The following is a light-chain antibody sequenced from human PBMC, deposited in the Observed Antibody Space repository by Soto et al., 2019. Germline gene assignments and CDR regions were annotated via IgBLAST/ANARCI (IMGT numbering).Light chain of an antibody. J-gene: IGLJ3*02. Sequence: QSVLTQPPSASGTPGQSLTISCAGSSSNIGSHSVYWYQHLPGTSPTLLIFRDGQRPSGVTDRFFVSKSGTSASLDISGLRSEDEAHSYGSVWDASLTGWVFCGGTNLTVL. CDR2: RDG. V-gene: IGLV1-47*01. CDR1: SSNIGSHS. CDR3: SVWDASLTGWV.